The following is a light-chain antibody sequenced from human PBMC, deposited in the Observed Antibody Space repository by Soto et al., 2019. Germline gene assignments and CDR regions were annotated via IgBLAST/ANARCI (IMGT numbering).Light chain of an antibody. V-gene: IGKV1-5*01. Sequence: DIQMTQSPSTLSASVGDRVTITCRASQSISSWLAWYQQKPGKAPKLLIYDASSLESGVPSRFSGSGSGTEFTITISSLQPDDFSTYYCQQYNSYSELSFGGGTKVEIK. J-gene: IGKJ4*01. CDR1: QSISSW. CDR2: DAS. CDR3: QQYNSYSELS.